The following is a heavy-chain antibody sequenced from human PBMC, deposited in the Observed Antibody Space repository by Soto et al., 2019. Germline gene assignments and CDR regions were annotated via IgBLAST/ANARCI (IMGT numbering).Heavy chain of an antibody. CDR3: ARSAKTYYDFWSGYPPDY. CDR2: IIPIFGTA. CDR1: GGTFSSYA. J-gene: IGHJ4*02. Sequence: QVQLVQSGAEVKKPGSSVKVSCKASGGTFSSYAISWVRQAPGQGREWMGGIIPIFGTANYAQKFQGRVTITADESTSTAYMELSSLRSEDTAVYYCARSAKTYYDFWSGYPPDYWGQGTLVTVSS. V-gene: IGHV1-69*01. D-gene: IGHD3-3*01.